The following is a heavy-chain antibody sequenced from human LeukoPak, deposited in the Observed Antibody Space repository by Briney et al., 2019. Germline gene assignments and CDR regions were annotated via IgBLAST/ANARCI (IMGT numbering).Heavy chain of an antibody. CDR3: ARRGSIVGATTFDY. J-gene: IGHJ4*02. CDR2: ITSSSTYT. Sequence: NPGGSLRLSCAAPGFSFSSYNMNSVRQTTGKGLEWVSSITSSSTYTFDADSVKGRFTISRDNAKNSLYLQMNSLRAEDTAVYYCARRGSIVGATTFDYWGQGTLVTVSS. D-gene: IGHD1-26*01. V-gene: IGHV3-21*01. CDR1: GFSFSSYN.